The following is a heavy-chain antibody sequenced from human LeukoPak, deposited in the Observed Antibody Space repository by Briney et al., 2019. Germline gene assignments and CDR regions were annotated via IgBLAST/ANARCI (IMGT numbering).Heavy chain of an antibody. CDR3: GVGPDNYYYYYGMDV. D-gene: IGHD1-26*01. Sequence: ASVKVSCKASGYTFSSYGISWVRQAPGQGLKWMGWISGYNANAKYAQKLQGRVTMTTDTSTSTVLMELRSLRSDDTAVYYCGVGPDNYYYYYGMDVWGQGTTVTVSS. J-gene: IGHJ6*02. V-gene: IGHV1-18*01. CDR1: GYTFSSYG. CDR2: ISGYNANA.